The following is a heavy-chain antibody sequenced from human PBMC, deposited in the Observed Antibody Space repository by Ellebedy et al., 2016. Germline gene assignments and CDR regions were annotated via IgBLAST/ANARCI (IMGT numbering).Heavy chain of an antibody. CDR2: INWNGEST. Sequence: GESLKISCAASGFTFDDYGMSWVRQAPGKGLEWVSGINWNGESTGYADSVNGRFTISRDNAKNSLYLQMNGLRAEDTALYYCARANLYCSGGSCSFDYWGQGTLVTVSS. CDR3: ARANLYCSGGSCSFDY. D-gene: IGHD2-15*01. CDR1: GFTFDDYG. J-gene: IGHJ4*02. V-gene: IGHV3-20*04.